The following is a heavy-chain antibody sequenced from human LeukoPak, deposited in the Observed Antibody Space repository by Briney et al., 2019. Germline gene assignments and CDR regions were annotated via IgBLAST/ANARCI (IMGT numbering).Heavy chain of an antibody. J-gene: IGHJ4*02. CDR3: AKDRDSSGYYLALDY. V-gene: IGHV3-30*18. D-gene: IGHD3-22*01. Sequence: GGSLRLSCAASGFTFSSYGMHWVRQAPGQGLEWVAVISYDGSNKYYADSVKGRFTISRDNSKNTLYLQMNGLRAEDTAVYYCAKDRDSSGYYLALDYWGQGTLVTVSS. CDR1: GFTFSSYG. CDR2: ISYDGSNK.